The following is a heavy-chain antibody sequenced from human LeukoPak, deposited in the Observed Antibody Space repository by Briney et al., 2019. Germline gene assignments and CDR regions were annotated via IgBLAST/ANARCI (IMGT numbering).Heavy chain of an antibody. CDR2: ISSSGSTI. CDR1: GFTFSDYY. V-gene: IGHV3-11*01. CDR3: ARFEASSGWVYYGMDV. D-gene: IGHD6-19*01. Sequence: PGGSLRLSCAASGFTFSDYYMSWIRQAPGEGLELVSYISSSGSTIYYADSVKGRFTISRDNAKNSLYLQMNSLRAEDTAVYYCARFEASSGWVYYGMDVWGQGTTVTVSS. J-gene: IGHJ6*02.